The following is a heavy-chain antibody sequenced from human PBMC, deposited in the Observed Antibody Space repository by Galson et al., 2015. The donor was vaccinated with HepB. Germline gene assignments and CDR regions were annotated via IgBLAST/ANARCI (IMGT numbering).Heavy chain of an antibody. Sequence: SLRLSCAASGFTFRNYAMHWVRQAPGKGLEWVAVISYDTHNKYYVDSVKGRFTISRDNSKDTLYLQMNALKREDTAVYYCARDESSSVVDWGQGTLVTVSS. CDR3: ARDESSSVVD. CDR1: GFTFRNYA. D-gene: IGHD3-10*01. V-gene: IGHV3-30*04. CDR2: ISYDTHNK. J-gene: IGHJ4*02.